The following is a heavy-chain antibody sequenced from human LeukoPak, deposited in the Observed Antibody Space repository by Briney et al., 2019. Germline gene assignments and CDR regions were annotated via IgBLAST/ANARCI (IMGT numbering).Heavy chain of an antibody. J-gene: IGHJ4*02. V-gene: IGHV1-69*01. CDR1: GGTFSSYA. CDR3: ARDLYGGKTRYFDY. CDR2: IIPIFGTA. Sequence: ASVKVSCKASGGTFSSYAISWVRQAPGQGLEWMGGIIPIFGTANYAQKFQGRVTITVDESTSTAYMELSSLRSEDTAVYYCARDLYGGKTRYFDYWGQGTLVTVSS. D-gene: IGHD4-23*01.